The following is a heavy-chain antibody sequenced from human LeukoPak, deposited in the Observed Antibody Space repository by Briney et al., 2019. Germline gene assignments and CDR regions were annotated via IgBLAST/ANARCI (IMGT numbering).Heavy chain of an antibody. D-gene: IGHD6-13*01. J-gene: IGHJ4*02. CDR2: IGTAGGT. CDR1: GFTFSSYD. CDR3: ARALSSSWPLDY. Sequence: GGSLRLSCAASGFTFSSYDMHWVRQATGKGLGWVSAIGTAGGTYYPGSVKGRFTISRENAKNSLYLQMNSLRAGDTAVYYCARALSSSWPLDYWGQGTLVTVSS. V-gene: IGHV3-13*01.